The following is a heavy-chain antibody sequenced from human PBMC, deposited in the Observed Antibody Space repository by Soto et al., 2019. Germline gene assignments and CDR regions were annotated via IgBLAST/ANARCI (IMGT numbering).Heavy chain of an antibody. D-gene: IGHD6-6*01. V-gene: IGHV3-30*03. J-gene: IGHJ4*02. CDR1: GFTFSSCS. Sequence: GGSLRLSFGVSGFTFSSCSMHWVRQAPGKGLEWVSFISYDGSHKFYVDSVKVRLTIARDNPKSTLFLQMNSLTTDDTAIYYCVRAAYATSSVGPEFVXWGQGALVTGSX. CDR2: ISYDGSHK. CDR3: VRAAYATSSVGPEFVX.